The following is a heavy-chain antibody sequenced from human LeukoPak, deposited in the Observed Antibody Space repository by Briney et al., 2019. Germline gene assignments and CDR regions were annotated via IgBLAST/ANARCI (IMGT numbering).Heavy chain of an antibody. Sequence: GGSLRLSCAASGFTFSNYAMHWVRQTPGKGGEWVAVISYDGSYKYCADSVNGRFTISRDNSKNTLYLQMNSLRAEDTAVYYCARSGSYSLVYFDYWGQGTLVTVSS. V-gene: IGHV3-30*04. CDR1: GFTFSNYA. J-gene: IGHJ4*02. CDR2: ISYDGSYK. CDR3: ARSGSYSLVYFDY. D-gene: IGHD1-26*01.